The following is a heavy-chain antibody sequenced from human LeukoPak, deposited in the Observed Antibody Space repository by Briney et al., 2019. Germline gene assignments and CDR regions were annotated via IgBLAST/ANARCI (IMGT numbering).Heavy chain of an antibody. V-gene: IGHV3-23*01. D-gene: IGHD2-2*01. CDR3: GKKFPYCIDSSCYSAPPDV. CDR1: GFTFSNYA. J-gene: IGHJ6*02. Sequence: GGSLRLSCAASGFTFSNYAMTWVRQAPGKGLEWVSGISGSGGSTYYGASVKGRFTISRDNSKNTLYLQMNSLRADDTAMYYCGKKFPYCIDSSCYSAPPDVWGQGTTVTVSS. CDR2: ISGSGGST.